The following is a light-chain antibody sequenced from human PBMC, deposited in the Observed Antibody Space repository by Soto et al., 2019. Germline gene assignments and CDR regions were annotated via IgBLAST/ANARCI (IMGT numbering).Light chain of an antibody. J-gene: IGKJ1*01. CDR2: KVS. V-gene: IGKV1-5*03. CDR1: QSVNDW. CDR3: QQYNSYSWT. Sequence: DIQMTQSPSTLSASVGDRVTITCLASQSVNDWLAWYQQKPGKAPNLLIYKVSNLESGVPSRFSGSGSGTEFTLTISSLQPDDFATYYCQQYNSYSWTFGQGTKVEIK.